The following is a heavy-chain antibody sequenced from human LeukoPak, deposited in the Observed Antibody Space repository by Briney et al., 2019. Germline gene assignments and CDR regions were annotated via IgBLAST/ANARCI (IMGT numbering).Heavy chain of an antibody. CDR2: INPNSGGT. D-gene: IGHD5-24*01. CDR1: GYTFTGYH. V-gene: IGHV1-2*02. CDR3: ARQTEMTTPHY. Sequence: GSVTVSCKASGYTFTGYHIHWVRQAPGQGLEWMGWINPNSGGTNYAERFKGRVTITSDTSISTAYMELSSLRSDDTAVYYCARQTEMTTPHYWGQGTLVTVSS. J-gene: IGHJ4*02.